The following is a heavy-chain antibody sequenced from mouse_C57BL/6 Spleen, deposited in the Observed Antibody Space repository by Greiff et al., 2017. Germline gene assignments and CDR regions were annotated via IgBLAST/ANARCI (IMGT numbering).Heavy chain of an antibody. D-gene: IGHD1-1*01. CDR1: GYTFTSYW. Sequence: QVQLQQPGAELVMPGASVKLSCTASGYTFTSYWMHWVKQRPGQGLEWIGEIDPSDSYTNYNQKFKGKSTLTVDKSSSPAYMQLSSLTSEDSAVYYWARMALYGSSQYYFDYWGQGTTLTVSS. CDR2: IDPSDSYT. V-gene: IGHV1-69*01. CDR3: ARMALYGSSQYYFDY. J-gene: IGHJ2*01.